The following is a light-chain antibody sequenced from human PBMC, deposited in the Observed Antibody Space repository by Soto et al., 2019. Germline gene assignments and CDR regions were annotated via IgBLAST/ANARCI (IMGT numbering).Light chain of an antibody. CDR1: QTISSW. Sequence: DIQMTQSLSTLSGYVGDRVTITCRASQTISSWLAWYQQKPGKAPKLLIYKASTLKSGVPSRFSGSGSGTEFTLTISSLQPDDFATYYCQHYNSYSEAFGQ. J-gene: IGKJ1*01. V-gene: IGKV1-5*03. CDR2: KAS. CDR3: QHYNSYSEA.